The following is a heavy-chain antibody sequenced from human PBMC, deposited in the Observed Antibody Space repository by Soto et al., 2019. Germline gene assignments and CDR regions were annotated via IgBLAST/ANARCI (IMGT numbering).Heavy chain of an antibody. CDR1: GFNFDEYA. CDR2: INWNSGNI. D-gene: IGHD2-8*01. V-gene: IGHV3-9*01. Sequence: EVQVAESGGGSVQPGRSLRLSCEASGFNFDEYAMHWVLEAPGKGLEWVSSINWNSGNIGYADSVRGRFTISRDNAKNSLYLQMNSLRPEDTAFYYCAKGTKYCSSGVCSVFDYWGPGTLVTVSS. CDR3: AKGTKYCSSGVCSVFDY. J-gene: IGHJ4*02.